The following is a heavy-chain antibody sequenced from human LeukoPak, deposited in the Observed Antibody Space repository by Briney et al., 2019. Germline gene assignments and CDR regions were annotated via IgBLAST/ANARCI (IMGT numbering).Heavy chain of an antibody. J-gene: IGHJ4*02. V-gene: IGHV3-23*01. CDR1: GFTFSTYA. D-gene: IGHD6-13*01. Sequence: GGSLRLSCAASGFTFSTYAMSWVRQAPGKGLEWVSVIDGSGGGGSTYYADSVKGRFTISRDNSKNRLYLQMNSLRAEDTAVYYCAKDFGGGSSWTGCHFDYWGQGTLVTVSS. CDR2: IDGSGGGGST. CDR3: AKDFGGGSSWTGCHFDY.